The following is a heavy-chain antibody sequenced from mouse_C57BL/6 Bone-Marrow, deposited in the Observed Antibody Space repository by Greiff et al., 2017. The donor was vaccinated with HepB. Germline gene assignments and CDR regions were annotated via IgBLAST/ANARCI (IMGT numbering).Heavy chain of an antibody. Sequence: VQLQQSGPELVKPGASVKISCKASGYSFTGYYMNWVKQSPEKSLEWIGEINPSTGGTTYNQKFKAKATLTVDKSSSTAYMQLKSLTSEDSAVYYCASRGYYGSTGYWGQGTTLTVSS. D-gene: IGHD1-1*01. CDR2: INPSTGGT. J-gene: IGHJ2*01. V-gene: IGHV1-42*01. CDR1: GYSFTGYY. CDR3: ASRGYYGSTGY.